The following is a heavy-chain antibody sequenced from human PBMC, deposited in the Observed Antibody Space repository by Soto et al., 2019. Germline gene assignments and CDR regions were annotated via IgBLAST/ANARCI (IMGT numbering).Heavy chain of an antibody. CDR3: ARAETTVASFDP. CDR1: GGTFSSYT. V-gene: IGHV1-69*02. D-gene: IGHD4-17*01. J-gene: IGHJ5*02. Sequence: QVQLVQSGAEVKKPGSSVKVSCKASGGTFSSYTISWVRQAPGQGLERMGRIIPILGIANYAQKFQGRVTITADKSTSTAYMELSSLRSEDTAVYYCARAETTVASFDPWGQGTLVTVSS. CDR2: IIPILGIA.